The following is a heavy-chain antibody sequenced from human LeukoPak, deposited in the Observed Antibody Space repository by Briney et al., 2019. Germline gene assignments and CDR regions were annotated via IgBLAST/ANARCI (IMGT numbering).Heavy chain of an antibody. Sequence: SETLSLTCTVPGGSIRGSYWSWIRQPPGKRLEWIANFHSSGNNYNPSLQSRVTISLDTSNHQASLKVTSVTAAETALYYCVRARDMAFDIWGQGTMVTVSA. V-gene: IGHV4-59*01. CDR2: FHSSGN. CDR1: GGSIRGSY. D-gene: IGHD2-21*02. J-gene: IGHJ3*02. CDR3: VRARDMAFDI.